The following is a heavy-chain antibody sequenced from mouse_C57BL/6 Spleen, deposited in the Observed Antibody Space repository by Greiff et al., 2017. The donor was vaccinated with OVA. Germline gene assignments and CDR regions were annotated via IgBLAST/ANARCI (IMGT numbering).Heavy chain of an antibody. D-gene: IGHD2-4*01. CDR1: GYTFTDYE. CDR2: IDPETGGT. V-gene: IGHV1-15*01. CDR3: TRCDDYDEEYYFDY. Sequence: QVQLQQSGAELVRPGASVTLSCKASGYTFTDYEMHWVKQTPVHGLEWIGAIDPETGGTAYNQKFKGKAILTADKSSSTAYMELRSLTSEDSAVYYSTRCDDYDEEYYFDYWGQGTTLTVSS. J-gene: IGHJ2*01.